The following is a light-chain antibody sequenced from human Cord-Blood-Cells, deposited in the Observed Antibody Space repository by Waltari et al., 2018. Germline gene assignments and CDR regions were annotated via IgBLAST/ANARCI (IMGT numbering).Light chain of an antibody. J-gene: IGLJ3*02. CDR3: CSYAGSSTFRV. CDR2: EGS. Sequence: QSALTQPASVSGSPGQSITISCTCTSSDVGSYNLVPWYQQHPGKDPKLMIYEGSKRPSGVSNRFSGSKSGNTASLTISGLQAEDEADYYCCSYAGSSTFRVFGGGTKLTVL. CDR1: SSDVGSYNL. V-gene: IGLV2-23*03.